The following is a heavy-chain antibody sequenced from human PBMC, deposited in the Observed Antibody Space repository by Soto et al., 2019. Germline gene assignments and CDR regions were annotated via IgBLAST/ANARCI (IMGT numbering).Heavy chain of an antibody. CDR3: ARDRAHFYESSGRLDL. CDR2: ISYSGSA. CDR1: GDSMNNGDYF. J-gene: IGHJ4*02. V-gene: IGHV4-30-4*01. D-gene: IGHD3-22*01. Sequence: PSETLSLTCSVSGDSMNNGDYFWTWIRQTPGKGLQWIGYISYSGSAFYNPSLKTRLAMSVDTSKNQFSWRLRSVTAADTAVYYCARDRAHFYESSGRLDLWGQGMLVTVSS.